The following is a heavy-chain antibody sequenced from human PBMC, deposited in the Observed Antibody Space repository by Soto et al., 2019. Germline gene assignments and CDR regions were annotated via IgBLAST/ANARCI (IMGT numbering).Heavy chain of an antibody. CDR1: GFTLENYG. J-gene: IGHJ4*02. Sequence: GGSLRLSCVASGFTLENYGMHWVRQAPGRGLEWVAVMWNDGSKKYYVESVEGRFTVASDNSRNTLHLQMNSLRADDTAVYYCAKDPRGGYSILSIDYWGQGTQVTVSS. D-gene: IGHD4-4*01. CDR2: MWNDGSKK. CDR3: AKDPRGGYSILSIDY. V-gene: IGHV3-30*02.